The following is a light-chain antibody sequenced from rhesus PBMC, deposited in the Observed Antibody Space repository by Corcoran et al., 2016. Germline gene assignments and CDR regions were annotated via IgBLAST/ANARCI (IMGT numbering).Light chain of an antibody. J-gene: IGKJ2*01. V-gene: IGKV1-43*01. Sequence: DIQMTQSPSSLSASAGDRVTITCRASQGISTYLNWYQQKPGKAPKRLIYAASSLESGVPSRFSGSGSETEFTLTISSLQPEDFATYYCLQYNSNLYSFGQGTKVEIK. CDR1: QGISTY. CDR2: AAS. CDR3: LQYNSNLYS.